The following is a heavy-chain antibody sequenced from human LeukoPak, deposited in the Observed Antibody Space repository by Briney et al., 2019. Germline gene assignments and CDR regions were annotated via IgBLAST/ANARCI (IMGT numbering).Heavy chain of an antibody. V-gene: IGHV4-30-2*01. Sequence: SETLSLTCAVSGGSISSGGYSWSWIRQPPGKGLEWIGNIYHSGSTYSNPSLKSRVTMPVDTSKNQFSLKLSSVTAADTAVYYCARVSRQLELRVDPWGQGTLVTVSS. D-gene: IGHD1-7*01. CDR1: GGSISSGGYS. CDR2: IYHSGST. J-gene: IGHJ5*02. CDR3: ARVSRQLELRVDP.